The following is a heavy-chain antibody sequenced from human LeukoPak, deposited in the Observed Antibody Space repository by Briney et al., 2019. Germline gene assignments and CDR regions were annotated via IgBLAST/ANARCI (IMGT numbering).Heavy chain of an antibody. CDR2: IWYDGSNK. CDR3: ARGYYYDSSGYGYFQH. D-gene: IGHD3-22*01. CDR1: GFTFSSYG. V-gene: IGHV3-33*01. J-gene: IGHJ1*01. Sequence: GRSLRLSCAASGFTFSSYGMPWVRQAPGKGLEWVAVIWYDGSNKYYADSVKGRFTISRDNSKNTLYLQMNSLRAEDTAVYYCARGYYYDSSGYGYFQHWGQGTLVTVSS.